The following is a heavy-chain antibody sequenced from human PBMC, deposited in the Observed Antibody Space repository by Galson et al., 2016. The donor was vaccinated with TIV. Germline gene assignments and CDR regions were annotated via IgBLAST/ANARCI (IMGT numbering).Heavy chain of an antibody. V-gene: IGHV3-23*01. Sequence: SLRLSCAASGFTFSTYWMSWVRQAPGKGLEWVAAISGSGGSTYYVDSVKGRFTISRDNSKNTVYLQMNSLRAEDTAVYYCAKNRKTIDYWGQGTLVTVSS. CDR3: AKNRKTIDY. D-gene: IGHD2/OR15-2a*01. J-gene: IGHJ4*02. CDR1: GFTFSTYW. CDR2: ISGSGGST.